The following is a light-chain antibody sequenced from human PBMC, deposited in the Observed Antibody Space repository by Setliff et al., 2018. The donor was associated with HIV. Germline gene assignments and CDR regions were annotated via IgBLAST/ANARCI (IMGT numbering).Light chain of an antibody. V-gene: IGLV2-14*03. J-gene: IGLJ1*01. CDR2: DVA. Sequence: QSALTQPASVSGSPGQSITISCNGTSNDIGSYNYVSWYQQHPGKAPKLVIYDVAQRPSGGSSRFSGSKSGDTASLTISGLQTEDEADYYCNSYTSSDTYVVGTGTKV. CDR3: NSYTSSDTYV. CDR1: SNDIGSYNY.